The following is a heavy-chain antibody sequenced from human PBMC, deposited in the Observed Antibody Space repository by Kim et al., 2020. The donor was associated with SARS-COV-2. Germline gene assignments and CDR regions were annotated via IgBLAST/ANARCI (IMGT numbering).Heavy chain of an antibody. V-gene: IGHV4-61*08. Sequence: SETLSLTCTVSGGSVSTGGYYWSWIRQPPRKGLEWIGYIYYSGSTNYYPSLRSRLTISVDTSKNQFSLKLSSVTAADTAVYFCARLYYYVSSAYSYFDLWGRGTLVTVSS. J-gene: IGHJ2*01. CDR2: IYYSGST. CDR3: ARLYYYVSSAYSYFDL. D-gene: IGHD3-22*01. CDR1: GGSVSTGGYY.